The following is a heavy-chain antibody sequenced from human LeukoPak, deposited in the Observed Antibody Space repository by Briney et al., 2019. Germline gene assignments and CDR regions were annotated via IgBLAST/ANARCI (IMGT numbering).Heavy chain of an antibody. V-gene: IGHV1-8*01. CDR2: MNPNSGNT. CDR3: ARSPDILTGENFDY. D-gene: IGHD3-9*01. Sequence: GASVKVSCKASGYTFTSYDINWVRQATGQGLEWMGWMNPNSGNTGYAQKFQGRVTITRNTSISTAYMELGSLRSEDTAVYYCARSPDILTGENFDYWGQGTLVTVSS. J-gene: IGHJ4*02. CDR1: GYTFTSYD.